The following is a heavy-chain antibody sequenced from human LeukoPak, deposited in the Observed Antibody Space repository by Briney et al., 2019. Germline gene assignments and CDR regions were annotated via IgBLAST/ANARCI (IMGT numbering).Heavy chain of an antibody. J-gene: IGHJ4*02. CDR1: GGTFSSYA. D-gene: IGHD2-21*02. Sequence: SVKVSCKASGGTFSSYAISWVRQAPGQGLEWMGGIIPIFGTANYAQKFQGRVTITTDESTSTAYMELSSLRSEDTAVYYCARWRYSYGYEYCGGDCYFDYWAREPWSPSPQ. CDR3: ARWRYSYGYEYCGGDCYFDY. CDR2: IIPIFGTA. V-gene: IGHV1-69*05.